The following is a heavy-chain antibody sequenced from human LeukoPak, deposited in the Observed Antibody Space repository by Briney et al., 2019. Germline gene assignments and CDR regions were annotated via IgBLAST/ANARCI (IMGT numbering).Heavy chain of an antibody. J-gene: IGHJ4*02. CDR2: IYSGGST. CDR3: ARSLWFGELLFLYDY. Sequence: GSLRLSCTASGFTFSSYAMSWVRQAPGKGLEWVSVIYSGGSTYYADSVKGRFTISRDNSKNTLYLQMNSLRAEDTAVYYCARSLWFGELLFLYDYWGQGTLVTVSS. V-gene: IGHV3-53*01. CDR1: GFTFSSYA. D-gene: IGHD3-10*01.